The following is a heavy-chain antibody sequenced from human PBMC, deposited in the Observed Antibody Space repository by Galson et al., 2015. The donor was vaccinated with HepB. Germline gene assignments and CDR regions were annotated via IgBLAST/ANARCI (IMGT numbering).Heavy chain of an antibody. Sequence: SLRLSCAASGFTFSSYSMNWVRQAPGKGLEWVSYTSSSSSTIYYADSVKGRFTISRDNAKNSLYLQMNSLRAEDTAVYYCARRPRWELTYYYYYGMDVWGQGTTVTVSS. V-gene: IGHV3-48*04. CDR3: ARRPRWELTYYYYYGMDV. CDR1: GFTFSSYS. J-gene: IGHJ6*02. CDR2: TSSSSSTI. D-gene: IGHD1-26*01.